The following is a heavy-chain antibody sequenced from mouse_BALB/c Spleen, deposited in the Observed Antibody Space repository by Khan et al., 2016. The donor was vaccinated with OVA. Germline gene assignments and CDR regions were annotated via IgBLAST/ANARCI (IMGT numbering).Heavy chain of an antibody. V-gene: IGHV2-2*02. CDR3: ARNYDYDEGLAY. Sequence: VELVESGPGLVQPSQSLSITCTVSGFSLTNYGVHWVRQSPGKGLEWLGEIWSGGSTDYHAAFIYRLSISKDNSKSQVFFKMNSLQPNDTAMYYCARNYDYDEGLAYWGQGTLVTVSA. CDR2: IWSGGST. D-gene: IGHD2-4*01. CDR1: GFSLTNYG. J-gene: IGHJ3*01.